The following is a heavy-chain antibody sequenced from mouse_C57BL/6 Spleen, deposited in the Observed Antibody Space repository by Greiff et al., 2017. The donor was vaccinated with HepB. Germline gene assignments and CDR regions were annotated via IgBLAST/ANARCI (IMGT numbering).Heavy chain of an antibody. CDR2: INPNNGGT. D-gene: IGHD2-1*01. CDR1: GYTFTDYN. J-gene: IGHJ4*01. Sequence: VQLKQSGPELVKPGASVKIPCKASGYTFTDYNMDWVKQSHGKSLEWIGDINPNNGGTIYNQKFKGKATLTVDKSSSTAYMELRSLTSEDTAVYYCARGRDGNLYYAMDYWGQGTSVTVSS. V-gene: IGHV1-18*01. CDR3: ARGRDGNLYYAMDY.